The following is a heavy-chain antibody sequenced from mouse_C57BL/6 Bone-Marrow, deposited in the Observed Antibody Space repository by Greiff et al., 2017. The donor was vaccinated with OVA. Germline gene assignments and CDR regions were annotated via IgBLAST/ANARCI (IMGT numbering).Heavy chain of an antibody. V-gene: IGHV1-69*01. CDR3: ARYRYYFDY. CDR2: IDPSDSYT. J-gene: IGHJ2*01. Sequence: QVQLQQPGAELVMPGASVKLSCKASGYTFTSYWMHWVKQRPGQGLEWIGEIDPSDSYTNYNQKFKGKSTLTVDKSSSTAYMQLSSLTSEDSAVFYCARYRYYFDYGGRGTALTVSA. CDR1: GYTFTSYW.